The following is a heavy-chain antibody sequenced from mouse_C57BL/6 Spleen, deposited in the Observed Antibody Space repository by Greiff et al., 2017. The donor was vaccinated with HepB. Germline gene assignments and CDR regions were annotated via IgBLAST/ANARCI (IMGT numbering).Heavy chain of an antibody. CDR2: IDPSDSYT. CDR1: GYTFTSYW. V-gene: IGHV1-50*01. J-gene: IGHJ4*01. Sequence: VKLQQPGAELVKPGASVKLSCKASGYTFTSYWMQWVKQRPGQGLEWIGEIDPSDSYTNYNQKFKGKATLTVDTSSSTAYMQLSSLTSEDSAVYYCARPGPYYAMDYWGQGTSVTVSS. CDR3: ARPGPYYAMDY.